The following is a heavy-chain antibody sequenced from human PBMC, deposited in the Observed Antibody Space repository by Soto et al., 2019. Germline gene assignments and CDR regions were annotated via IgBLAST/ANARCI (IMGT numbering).Heavy chain of an antibody. CDR1: GFTVSNNY. CDR2: IYSGGST. Sequence: EEQLVESGGDLVQPGGSLRLSCAASGFTVSNNYMSWVRQAPGKGLEWVSLIYSGGSTYYADSVKGRFTISRDSSKNTLSLQMNSLRAEYTAMYYCAAYSHKGYWGQGTLVTVSS. D-gene: IGHD3-16*01. J-gene: IGHJ4*02. V-gene: IGHV3-66*01. CDR3: AAYSHKGY.